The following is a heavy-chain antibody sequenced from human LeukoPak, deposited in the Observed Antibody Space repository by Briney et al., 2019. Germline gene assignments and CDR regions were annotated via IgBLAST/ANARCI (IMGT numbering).Heavy chain of an antibody. D-gene: IGHD3-22*01. V-gene: IGHV4-4*07. CDR1: GGSISSYY. Sequence: SETLSLTCTVSGGSISSYYWGWIRQPAGKGLEWIGRIYTSGSTNYNPSLKSRVTMSVDTSKSQFSLKLSSVTAADTAVYYCARDGRYYYDSSGYYDWFDPWGQGTLVTVSS. CDR3: ARDGRYYYDSSGYYDWFDP. J-gene: IGHJ5*02. CDR2: IYTSGST.